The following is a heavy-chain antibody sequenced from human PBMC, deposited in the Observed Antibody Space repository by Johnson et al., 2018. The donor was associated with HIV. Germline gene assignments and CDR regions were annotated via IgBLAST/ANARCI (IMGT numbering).Heavy chain of an antibody. J-gene: IGHJ3*02. CDR3: ARGRARAFDI. CDR1: GFTFSSYA. Sequence: VQLVESGGGLVQPGGSLRLSCVASGFTFSSYAMSWVRQAPGKGLEWVSGITGSSASRYYADSVKGRFTISRDNSKNTLYLQMNSLRAEDTVVYYCARGRARAFDIWGQGTMVTVSS. D-gene: IGHD5-12*01. CDR2: ITGSSASR. V-gene: IGHV3-23*04.